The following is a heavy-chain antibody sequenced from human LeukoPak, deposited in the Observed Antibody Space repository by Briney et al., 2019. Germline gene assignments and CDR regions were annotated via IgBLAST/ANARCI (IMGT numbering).Heavy chain of an antibody. CDR2: IKQDGSEK. CDR1: GFTFSNYW. D-gene: IGHD6-13*01. Sequence: PGGSLRLSCAASGFTFSNYWMSWVRQAPGKGLEWVANIKQDGSEKYYVDSVKGRFTISRDNAKNSLYLQMNSLRAEDTAVYYCARRQKSGSWQARPFDYWGQGTLVTVSS. V-gene: IGHV3-7*01. J-gene: IGHJ4*02. CDR3: ARRQKSGSWQARPFDY.